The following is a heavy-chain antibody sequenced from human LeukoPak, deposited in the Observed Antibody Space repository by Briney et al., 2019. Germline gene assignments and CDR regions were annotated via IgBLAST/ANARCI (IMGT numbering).Heavy chain of an antibody. CDR3: AREWEVLDY. J-gene: IGHJ4*01. Sequence: GGSLRLSCAASGFTFSSYSMNWVRQAPGKGLEWVSSIGITSSYTYYADSVKGRFTISRDNAKNSLYLQMNSLRVEDTAVYYCAREWEVLDYWGHETLVTVPS. D-gene: IGHD1-26*01. V-gene: IGHV3-21*01. CDR2: IGITSSYT. CDR1: GFTFSSYS.